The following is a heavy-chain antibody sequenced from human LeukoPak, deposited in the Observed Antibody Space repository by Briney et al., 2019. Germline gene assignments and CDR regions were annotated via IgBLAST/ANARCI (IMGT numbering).Heavy chain of an antibody. J-gene: IGHJ4*02. Sequence: SVKVSCKASGGTFSSYAISWVRQAPGQGLEWMGGIIPIFGTANYAQKFQGRVTITADKSTSTVYMELSSLRSEDTAVYYCALITGYDFWSGQYYFDYWGQGTLVTVSS. D-gene: IGHD3-3*01. CDR2: IIPIFGTA. CDR1: GGTFSSYA. CDR3: ALITGYDFWSGQYYFDY. V-gene: IGHV1-69*06.